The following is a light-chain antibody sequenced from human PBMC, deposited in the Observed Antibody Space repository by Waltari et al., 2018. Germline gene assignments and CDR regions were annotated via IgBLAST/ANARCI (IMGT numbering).Light chain of an antibody. CDR3: QQYDNLLALT. Sequence: EIQMTQSPSSLSASVGDRVTITCQASQDISNYLNGYQQKPGKAPKLLIYDAANLETGVPSRFSGSGSGTEFTFTISSLQPEDIATYYCQQYDNLLALTFGGGTKVEMK. V-gene: IGKV1-33*01. CDR1: QDISNY. CDR2: DAA. J-gene: IGKJ4*01.